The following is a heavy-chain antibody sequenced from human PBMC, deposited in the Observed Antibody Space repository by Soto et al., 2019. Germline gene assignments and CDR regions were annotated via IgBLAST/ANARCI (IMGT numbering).Heavy chain of an antibody. D-gene: IGHD2-2*01. J-gene: IGHJ4*02. CDR3: ARDGPPPYCSSTSCPYYFDY. CDR1: GGSISSYY. Sequence: QVQLQESGPGLVKPSETLSLTCTVSGGSISSYYWSWIRQPPGKGLEWIGYIYYSGSTNYNPSLKSRVTLLVDTSKNQFPLKLSSVTAADTAVYYYARDGPPPYCSSTSCPYYFDYWGQGTLVTVSS. CDR2: IYYSGST. V-gene: IGHV4-59*12.